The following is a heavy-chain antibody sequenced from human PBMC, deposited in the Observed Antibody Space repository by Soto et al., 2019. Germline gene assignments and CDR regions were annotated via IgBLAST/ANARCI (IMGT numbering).Heavy chain of an antibody. CDR3: AKDWGLGL. CDR2: ISNDGGET. Sequence: QMQLVESGGGVVQPGRSLRLSCAASGFNFGREAMSWVRQDPGKGLEWVAIISNDGGETYYGDSVKGRFTISRDNSRSTLDLQMNSLRVEDTAVYYCAKDWGLGLWCQGTLVIVSS. J-gene: IGHJ4*02. V-gene: IGHV3-30*04. D-gene: IGHD3-16*01. CDR1: GFNFGREA.